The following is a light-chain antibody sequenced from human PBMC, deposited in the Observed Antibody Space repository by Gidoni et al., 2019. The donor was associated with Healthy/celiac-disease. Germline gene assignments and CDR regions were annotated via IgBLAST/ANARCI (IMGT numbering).Light chain of an antibody. CDR2: GAS. V-gene: IGKV3-20*01. J-gene: IGKJ5*01. CDR1: QSVSSSY. Sequence: EIVLTQSPGTLPLSPGERATLSCRASQSVSSSYLAWYQQKPGQAPRFLIYGASSRATGIPDRFSGSGSGTDFTLTISRLEPEDFAVYYCQQYGSSPPITFGQGTRLEIK. CDR3: QQYGSSPPIT.